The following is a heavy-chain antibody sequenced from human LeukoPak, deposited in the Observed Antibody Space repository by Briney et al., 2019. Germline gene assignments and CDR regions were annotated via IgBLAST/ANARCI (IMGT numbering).Heavy chain of an antibody. Sequence: ASVKVSCKASGYTFTTYAMNWVRQAPGQGLEWMGWINTDTGNPTYAQGFTGRFVFSLDTSVSTAYLQISSLKAEDTAVYYCARAWAAAGFFYHFDYWGQGTLVTVSS. V-gene: IGHV7-4-1*02. CDR2: INTDTGNP. J-gene: IGHJ4*02. CDR1: GYTFTTYA. CDR3: ARAWAAAGFFYHFDY. D-gene: IGHD6-13*01.